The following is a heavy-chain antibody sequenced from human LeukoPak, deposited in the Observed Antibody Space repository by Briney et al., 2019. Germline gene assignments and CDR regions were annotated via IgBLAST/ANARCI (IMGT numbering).Heavy chain of an antibody. CDR1: GYSISSAYY. J-gene: IGHJ5*02. Sequence: SETLSLTCTVSGYSISSAYYWGWIRQPPGKGLEWIGSFHYSGSTYYNPSLKSRVTISVDTSKNQFSLKLSSVTAADTAVYYCARAGYYYDSKRKFDPWGQGTLVTVSS. D-gene: IGHD3-22*01. CDR3: ARAGYYYDSKRKFDP. V-gene: IGHV4-38-2*02. CDR2: FHYSGST.